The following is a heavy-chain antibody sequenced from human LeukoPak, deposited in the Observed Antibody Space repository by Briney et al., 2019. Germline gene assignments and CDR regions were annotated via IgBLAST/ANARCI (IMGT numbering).Heavy chain of an antibody. Sequence: SETLSLTCTVSGGSISSSSYYWGWIRQPPGRGLEGIGSIYYSGSTYYNPSLKSRVTISVDTSKNQFSLKLCSVTAADTAVYYCARHDSGDYGEGYWGQGTLVTVSS. V-gene: IGHV4-39*01. D-gene: IGHD4-17*01. CDR2: IYYSGST. J-gene: IGHJ4*02. CDR3: ARHDSGDYGEGY. CDR1: GGSISSSSYY.